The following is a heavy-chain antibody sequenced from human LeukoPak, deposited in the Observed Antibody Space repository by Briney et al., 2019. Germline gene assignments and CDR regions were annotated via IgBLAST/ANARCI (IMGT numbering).Heavy chain of an antibody. CDR2: IYSDGGGT. J-gene: IGHJ4*02. Sequence: PGGSLRLSCAASGFTVSSKYISWVRQAPGKGLEWVSVIYSDGGGTYYADSVRGRFTISRDNSKNTLYLQMNSLRPEDTAVYYCATATGSNDYGDYLRNWGQGTLVTVSS. CDR3: ATATGSNDYGDYLRN. CDR1: GFTVSSKY. V-gene: IGHV3-53*01. D-gene: IGHD4-17*01.